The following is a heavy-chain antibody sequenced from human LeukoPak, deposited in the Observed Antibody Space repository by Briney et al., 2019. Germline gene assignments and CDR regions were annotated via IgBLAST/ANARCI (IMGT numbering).Heavy chain of an antibody. CDR2: IIPIFGTA. J-gene: IGHJ6*02. CDR3: ARDPIGHCSGGSCYSGYYYYYGMDV. Sequence: SVKVSCKASGGTFSSYAISWVRQAPGQGLEWMGGIIPIFGTANYAQKFQGRVTITADESTSTAYMELSSLRSEDTAVYYCARDPIGHCSGGSCYSGYYYYYGMDVWGQGTTVTVSS. V-gene: IGHV1-69*13. D-gene: IGHD2-15*01. CDR1: GGTFSSYA.